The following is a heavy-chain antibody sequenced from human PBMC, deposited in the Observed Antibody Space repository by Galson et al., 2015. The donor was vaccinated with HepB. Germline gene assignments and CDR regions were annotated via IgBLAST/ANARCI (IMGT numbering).Heavy chain of an antibody. V-gene: IGHV3-23*01. CDR1: GFTFSSYA. J-gene: IGHJ6*03. Sequence: SLRLSCAASGFTFSSYAMSWVRQAPGKGLEWASAISGSGGSTYYADSVKGRFTISRDNSKNTLYLQMNSLRAEDTAVYYCAKVSNPAARPLYYYYYMDVWGKGTTVTVSS. CDR3: AKVSNPAARPLYYYYYMDV. D-gene: IGHD6-6*01. CDR2: ISGSGGST.